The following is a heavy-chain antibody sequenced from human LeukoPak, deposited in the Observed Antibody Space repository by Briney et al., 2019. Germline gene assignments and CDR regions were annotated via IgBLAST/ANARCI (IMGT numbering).Heavy chain of an antibody. Sequence: SETLSLTCTVSGGSISSGSYYWSWIRQPPGKGLEWIGEINHSGSTNYNPSLKSRVTISVDTSKNQFSPKLSSVTAADTAVYYCARVGRLIPGQLWAYYYYYMDVWGKGTTVTVSS. CDR2: INHSGST. D-gene: IGHD5-18*01. CDR1: GGSISSGSYY. CDR3: ARVGRLIPGQLWAYYYYYMDV. V-gene: IGHV4-39*07. J-gene: IGHJ6*03.